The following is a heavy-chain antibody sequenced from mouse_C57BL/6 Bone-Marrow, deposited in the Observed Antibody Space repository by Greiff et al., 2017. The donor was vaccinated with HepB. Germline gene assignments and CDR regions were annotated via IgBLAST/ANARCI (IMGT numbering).Heavy chain of an antibody. CDR3: ARPHGLVYYAMDY. Sequence: EVKLMESGGGLVQPGGSLSLSCAASGFTFTDYYMSWVRQPPGKALEWLGFIRNKANGYTTEYSASVKGRFTISRDNSQSILYLQMNALRAEDSATYYCARPHGLVYYAMDYWGQGTSVTVSS. CDR1: GFTFTDYY. D-gene: IGHD2-10*02. J-gene: IGHJ4*01. CDR2: IRNKANGYTT. V-gene: IGHV7-3*01.